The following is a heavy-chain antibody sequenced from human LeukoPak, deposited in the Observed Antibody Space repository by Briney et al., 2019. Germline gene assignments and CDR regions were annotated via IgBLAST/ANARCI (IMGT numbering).Heavy chain of an antibody. D-gene: IGHD6-25*01. CDR2: IKQDGSEK. CDR3: AREQQRSYWD. V-gene: IGHV3-7*01. Sequence: GGSLRLSCAASGFTFSKHWMSWVRQAPGKGLEWVADIKQDGSEKYYADSVKGRFTISRDNAKNSLYLQMNSLRAEDTAVYFCAREQQRSYWDWGQGTLVIVSS. CDR1: GFTFSKHW. J-gene: IGHJ4*02.